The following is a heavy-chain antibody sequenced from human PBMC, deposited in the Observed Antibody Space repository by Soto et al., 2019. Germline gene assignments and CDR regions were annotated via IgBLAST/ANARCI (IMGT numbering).Heavy chain of an antibody. D-gene: IGHD4-17*01. CDR3: ARAYGDYEGDYYCYYMDV. J-gene: IGHJ6*03. V-gene: IGHV1-2*04. Sequence: VASVKVSCKASGYTFTGYYMHWVRQAPGQGLEWMGWINPNSGGTNYAQKFQGWVTMTRDTSISTAYMELSRLRSDDTAVYYCARAYGDYEGDYYCYYMDVWGKGTMVTVSS. CDR2: INPNSGGT. CDR1: GYTFTGYY.